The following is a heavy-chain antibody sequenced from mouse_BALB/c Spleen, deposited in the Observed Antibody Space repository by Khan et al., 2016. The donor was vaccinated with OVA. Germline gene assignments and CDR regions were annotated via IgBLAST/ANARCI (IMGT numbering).Heavy chain of an antibody. J-gene: IGHJ1*01. Sequence: QIQLVQSGPELKKPGETVKISCKASGYTFTNYGMNWVKQAPGKGLKWMGWINTYTGEPTYADDFKGRFAFSLETSASTAYLQINNLTNEDMATYFCARGASYWYFDVWGAGTTVIVSS. CDR2: INTYTGEP. CDR3: ARGASYWYFDV. V-gene: IGHV9-1*02. CDR1: GYTFTNYG.